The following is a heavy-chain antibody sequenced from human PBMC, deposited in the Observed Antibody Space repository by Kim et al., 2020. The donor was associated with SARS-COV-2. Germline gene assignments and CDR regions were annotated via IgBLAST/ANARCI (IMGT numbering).Heavy chain of an antibody. V-gene: IGHV3-30*03. CDR2: ISNDETYK. J-gene: IGHJ4*02. Sequence: GGSLRLSCAASGFSFSSRGIHWVRQAPGKGLEWVAVISNDETYKNYADSVKGRFTISRDNSKNTVDLQMNNLRVEDTAVYYCARAREKSFDYWGQGTLVT. CDR1: GFSFSSRG. CDR3: ARAREKSFDY.